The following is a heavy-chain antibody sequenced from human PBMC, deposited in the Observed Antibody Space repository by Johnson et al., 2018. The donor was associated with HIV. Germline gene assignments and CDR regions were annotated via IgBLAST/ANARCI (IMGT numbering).Heavy chain of an antibody. Sequence: VQLVESGGGLVQPGGSLRLSCAASGFTVSSNYMSWVRQAPGKGLEWVSVIYSGGSTYYVDSVKGRFTISRDNSKNTLYLQMNSLRAEDTAVYYCAKDMRQWELLDAFDIWGQGTMVTVSS. J-gene: IGHJ3*02. V-gene: IGHV3-66*02. D-gene: IGHD1-26*01. CDR1: GFTVSSNY. CDR3: AKDMRQWELLDAFDI. CDR2: IYSGGST.